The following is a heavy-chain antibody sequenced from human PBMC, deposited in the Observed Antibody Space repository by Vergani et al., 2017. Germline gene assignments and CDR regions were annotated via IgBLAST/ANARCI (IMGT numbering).Heavy chain of an antibody. J-gene: IGHJ4*02. CDR1: GYTFSNYY. Sequence: QVQVVQSGAEVKKSGASVKVSCKTSGYTFSNYYMHWVRQAPGQGLEWMGIINPSGGHTNYAQQFQGRVTMTRDTSTRTVYMELSSLRSEDRALYYCARGYYGILTGYRYWGQGTLVTVSA. CDR3: ARGYYGILTGYRY. D-gene: IGHD3-9*01. CDR2: INPSGGHT. V-gene: IGHV1-46*03.